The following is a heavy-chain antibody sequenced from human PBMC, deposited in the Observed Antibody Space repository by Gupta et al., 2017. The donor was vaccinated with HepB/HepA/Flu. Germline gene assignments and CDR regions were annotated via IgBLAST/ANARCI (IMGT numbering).Heavy chain of an antibody. CDR3: SRGGFRSSWPVAY. J-gene: IGHJ4*02. D-gene: IGHD6-13*01. V-gene: IGHV3-74*01. CDR2: IDPDGSST. Sequence: EVQLVESGGGLVQPGGSLRLSCAASGFTFSSYWMHWVRQTPEKGLVWVSHIDPDGSSTNYADSVKGRFTISRDNAKNVLYLQMNSLRAEDTAVYYCSRGGFRSSWPVAYWGQGTLVTVSS. CDR1: GFTFSSYW.